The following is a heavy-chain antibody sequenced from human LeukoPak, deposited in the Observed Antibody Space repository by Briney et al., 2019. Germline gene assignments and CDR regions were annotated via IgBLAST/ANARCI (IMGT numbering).Heavy chain of an antibody. CDR1: GYTFTGYY. Sequence: ASVKVSCKASGYTFTGYYMHWVRQAPGQGLEWMGWINPNSGGTNYAQKFQGRVTMTRDTSISTAYMELSRLRSDDTAVYHCARGRGRPAATSGYFDYWGQGTLVTVSS. CDR2: INPNSGGT. CDR3: ARGRGRPAATSGYFDY. D-gene: IGHD2-2*01. J-gene: IGHJ4*02. V-gene: IGHV1-2*02.